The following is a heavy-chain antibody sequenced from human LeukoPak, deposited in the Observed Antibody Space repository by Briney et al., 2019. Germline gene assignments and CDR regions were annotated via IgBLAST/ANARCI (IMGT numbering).Heavy chain of an antibody. CDR1: GFTFSSYG. J-gene: IGHJ4*02. V-gene: IGHV3-33*01. CDR2: IWYDGSNK. Sequence: GGSLRLSCAASGFTFSSYGMHWVRQAPGKGLEWVAVIWYDGSNKYYADSVKGRFTIPRDNSKNTLYLQMNSLRAEDTAVYYCARGEQQLVLPFDYWGQGTLVTVSS. D-gene: IGHD6-13*01. CDR3: ARGEQQLVLPFDY.